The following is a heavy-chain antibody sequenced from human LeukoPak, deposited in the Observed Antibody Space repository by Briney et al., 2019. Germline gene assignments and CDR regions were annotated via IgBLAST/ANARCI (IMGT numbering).Heavy chain of an antibody. D-gene: IGHD3-16*01. CDR2: VNPSGGST. J-gene: IGHJ4*02. Sequence: ASVKVSCKASGYTFTSYYMHWVRQAPGRGLEWMGIVNPSGGSTSYAQKFQGRVTMTRDTSTSTVYMELSSLRSEDTAVYYCARDRGSRPDYWGQGTLVTVSS. CDR3: ARDRGSRPDY. V-gene: IGHV1-46*01. CDR1: GYTFTSYY.